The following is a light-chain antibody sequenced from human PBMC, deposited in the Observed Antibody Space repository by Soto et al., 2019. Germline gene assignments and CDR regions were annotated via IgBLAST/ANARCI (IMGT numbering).Light chain of an antibody. Sequence: SLLTPPSPLSGAPGQSITLSCPGNNSDVGNNNYVSWYQQNPGKAPKVMICDVTNRPSGVSNRFSGSKSGNTASLTISGLQAENEADYYCSSFTGSSYVFGTGTKATVL. J-gene: IGLJ1*01. CDR2: DVT. CDR3: SSFTGSSYV. CDR1: NSDVGNNNY. V-gene: IGLV2-14*01.